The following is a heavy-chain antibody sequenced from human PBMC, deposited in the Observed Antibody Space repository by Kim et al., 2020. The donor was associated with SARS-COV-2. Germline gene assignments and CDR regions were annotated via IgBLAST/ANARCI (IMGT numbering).Heavy chain of an antibody. CDR3: ARVSYPVMFYGVGSFDP. V-gene: IGHV4-59*01. Sequence: SETLSLTCTVSGGSIKNYYWSWIRQPPGKGLEWFGAFHDSGSITYNASLKSRVTISIDMSKNQSSLKLIAVTAPDPAVYYCARVSYPVMFYGVGSFDPWG. J-gene: IGHJ5*02. CDR1: GGSIKNYY. CDR2: FHDSGSI. D-gene: IGHD3-3*01.